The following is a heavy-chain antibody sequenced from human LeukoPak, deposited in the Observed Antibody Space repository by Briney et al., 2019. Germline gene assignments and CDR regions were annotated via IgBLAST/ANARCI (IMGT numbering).Heavy chain of an antibody. CDR2: VITIIGKE. CDR1: AGSLTIYD. V-gene: IGHV1-69*10. J-gene: IGHJ5*02. Sequence: SVTVSFTGSAGSLTIYDISWVRQAPGQGQGWEGGVITIIGKENYAQNVQGRFTITTDKSTSTVYMELSSLRSEDTAVYYCARSLNTACWFYRWGQGTLVTVSS. CDR3: ARSLNTACWFYR. D-gene: IGHD5-18*01.